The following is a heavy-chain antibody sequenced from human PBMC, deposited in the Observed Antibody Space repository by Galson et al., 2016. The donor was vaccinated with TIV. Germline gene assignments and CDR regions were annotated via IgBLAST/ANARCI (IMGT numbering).Heavy chain of an antibody. CDR2: IDTAGGT. J-gene: IGHJ5*01. CDR1: GASISSYY. Sequence: SETLSLTCTVSGASISSYYWSWFRQPAGKGLEWIGRIDTAGGTNYNPSLKSRVTVSVDTSKNQFSLKLSSVTAADTAVYYCARRTNSGPYNGFDSWGQGTLVTVSS. V-gene: IGHV4-4*07. CDR3: ARRTNSGPYNGFDS. D-gene: IGHD1-26*01.